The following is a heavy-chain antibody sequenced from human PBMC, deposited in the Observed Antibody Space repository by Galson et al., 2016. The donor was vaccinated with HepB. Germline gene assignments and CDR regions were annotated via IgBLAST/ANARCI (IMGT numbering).Heavy chain of an antibody. CDR2: IDLSDSYT. D-gene: IGHD4-23*01. CDR3: AIIDREPDFGDNSDY. Sequence: QSGAEVKKPGESLRISCKGSGYSFTNYWITWVRQMPGKGLEWMGRIDLSDSYTNYSPSFQGNVTISADKSISTAYLQWSSLKASDTAMYYCAIIDREPDFGDNSDYWGQGTLVIVSS. CDR1: GYSFTNYW. J-gene: IGHJ4*02. V-gene: IGHV5-10-1*01.